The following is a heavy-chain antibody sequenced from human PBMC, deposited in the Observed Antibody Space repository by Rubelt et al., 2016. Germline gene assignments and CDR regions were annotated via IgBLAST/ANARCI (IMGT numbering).Heavy chain of an antibody. CDR3: AARHGTQTYGAFDL. V-gene: IGHV1-69*05. D-gene: IGHD6-13*01. CDR2: ITSSGGST. J-gene: IGHJ3*01. CDR1: GGTFSSYA. Sequence: QVQLVQYGAEVKKPGSSVKVSCKASGGTFSSYAISWVRQAPGQGLEWRGIITSSGGSTSYAQKFQGRVSLTRDTLELNSLRPEDTAVYFCAARHGTQTYGAFDLWGQGTKVTVSS.